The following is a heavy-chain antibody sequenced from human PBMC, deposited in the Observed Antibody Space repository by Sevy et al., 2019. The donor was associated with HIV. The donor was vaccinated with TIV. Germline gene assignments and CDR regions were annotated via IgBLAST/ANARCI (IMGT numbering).Heavy chain of an antibody. Sequence: SETLSLTCTVSGGSISSSSYYWGWIRQPPGKGLEWIGSIYYSGSTYYNPSLKSRVTISVDTSKNQFSLKLSSVTAADTAVYYCVRGVVVAASGYWGQGTLVTVSS. J-gene: IGHJ4*02. CDR2: IYYSGST. CDR3: VRGVVVAASGY. D-gene: IGHD2-15*01. V-gene: IGHV4-39*01. CDR1: GGSISSSSYY.